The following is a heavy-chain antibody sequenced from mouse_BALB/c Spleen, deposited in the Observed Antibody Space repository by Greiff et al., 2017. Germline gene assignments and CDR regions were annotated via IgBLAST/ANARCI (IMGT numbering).Heavy chain of an antibody. CDR1: GYTFTSYT. Sequence: QVQLQQSAAELARPGASVKMSCKASGYTFTSYTMHWVKQRPGQGLEWIGYINPSSGYTEYNQKFEDKTTLTADKSSSTAYMQLSSLTSEDSAVYYCATYYRYSDYWGQGTTLTVSS. D-gene: IGHD2-14*01. CDR2: INPSSGYT. J-gene: IGHJ2*01. CDR3: ATYYRYSDY. V-gene: IGHV1-4*02.